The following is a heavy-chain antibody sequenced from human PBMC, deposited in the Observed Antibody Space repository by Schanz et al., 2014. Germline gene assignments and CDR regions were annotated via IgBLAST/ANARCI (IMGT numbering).Heavy chain of an antibody. CDR1: GYAFTTYG. V-gene: IGHV1-46*01. D-gene: IGHD3-10*01. CDR2: INLSGGST. Sequence: QVQPVQSEAEVKKPGASVRVSCKVSGYAFTTYGISWVRQAPGQGLEWMGIINLSGGSTNNAQKFQGRVTLTTDTSTSTAYMELRNLRSDDTAVYYCARAKRFGDMDVWGQGTTVTVSS. CDR3: ARAKRFGDMDV. J-gene: IGHJ6*02.